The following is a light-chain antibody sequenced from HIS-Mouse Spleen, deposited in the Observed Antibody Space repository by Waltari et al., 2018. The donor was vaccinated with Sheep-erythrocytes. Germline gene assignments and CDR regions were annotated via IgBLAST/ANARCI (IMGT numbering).Light chain of an antibody. Sequence: QSALTQPASVSGSPGQSITISCTGTSSYVGGYNSVSWYQQHPGNAPKLMIYDVSNLPPVVSNRVSGSTSGNTASLTISGLQAEDEADYYCSSYTSSSSYVFGTGTKVTVL. J-gene: IGLJ1*01. CDR1: SSYVGGYNS. CDR3: SSYTSSSSYV. V-gene: IGLV2-14*03. CDR2: DVS.